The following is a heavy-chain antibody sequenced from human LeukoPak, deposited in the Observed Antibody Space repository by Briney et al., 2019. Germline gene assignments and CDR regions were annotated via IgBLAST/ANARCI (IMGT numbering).Heavy chain of an antibody. CDR2: FYYSRST. CDR3: ARGEAAMDYSNGFVT. D-gene: IGHD5-18*01. Sequence: SGTLSLTCTVPGGSITSNYWSWIRQPPGKGLGWIGYFYYSRSTAYNPSPKSRVTISVDTSKDQFSLKLSSGTAADTAVNYWARGEAAMDYSNGFVTRGQGTLVTVSS. CDR1: GGSITSNY. J-gene: IGHJ5*02. V-gene: IGHV4-59*01.